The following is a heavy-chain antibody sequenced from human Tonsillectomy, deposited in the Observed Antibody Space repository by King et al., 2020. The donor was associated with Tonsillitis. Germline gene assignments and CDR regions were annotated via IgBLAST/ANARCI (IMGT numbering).Heavy chain of an antibody. CDR1: GYTFSSYA. J-gene: IGHJ6*02. Sequence: DQLVQSGAEVKKPGASVKVSCKASGYTFSSYAMHWVRQAPGQRLEWMGWINAGNGNTKYSQKFQGRVTITRDTSASTAYMELSSLRSEDTAVYYCASTTYGSGAGRYYYYYGMAVWGQGTTVTVSS. V-gene: IGHV1-3*01. CDR2: INAGNGNT. D-gene: IGHD3-10*01. CDR3: ASTTYGSGAGRYYYYYGMAV.